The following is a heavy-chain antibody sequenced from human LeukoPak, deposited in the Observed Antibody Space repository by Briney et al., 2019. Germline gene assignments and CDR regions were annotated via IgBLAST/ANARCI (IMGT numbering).Heavy chain of an antibody. CDR1: GYTFTSYY. J-gene: IGHJ4*02. V-gene: IGHV1-46*01. D-gene: IGHD6-13*01. CDR2: INPSGGST. Sequence: ASVKVSCKASGYTFTSYYMHWVRQAPGQGLEWMGIINPSGGSTSYAQKFQGRVTMTRDTSTGTVYMELSSLRSEDTAVYYCARDLTVYSSSWYYFDYWGQGTLVTVSS. CDR3: ARDLTVYSSSWYYFDY.